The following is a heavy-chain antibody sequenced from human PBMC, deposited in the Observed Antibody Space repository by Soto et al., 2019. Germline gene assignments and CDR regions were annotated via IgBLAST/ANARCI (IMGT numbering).Heavy chain of an antibody. CDR2: IFYSGSA. CDR1: GDSISSGGYY. Sequence: QVQLQESGPGLVKPSQTLSLTCIVSGDSISSGGYYWSWIRQHPVKGLEWIGYIFYSGSAFYNPSLKGRVTISVETSKNRFSLRLNSVTAADTAVYYCARDMSRYDSWSGYVSTTNWFDPWSQGALVTVSS. V-gene: IGHV4-31*03. CDR3: ARDMSRYDSWSGYVSTTNWFDP. D-gene: IGHD3-3*01. J-gene: IGHJ5*02.